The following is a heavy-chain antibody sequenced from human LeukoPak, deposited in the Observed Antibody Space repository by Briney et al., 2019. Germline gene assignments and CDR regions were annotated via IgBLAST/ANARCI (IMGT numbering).Heavy chain of an antibody. D-gene: IGHD6-19*01. V-gene: IGHV3-15*01. J-gene: IGHJ4*02. Sequence: GGSLRLSCAASGFTFSDAWMSWVRQAPGKGLEWVGRIKSKTDGGTTDNAAPVKGRFTISRDDSKNTLYLQMNSLRTEDTAVYYCAKAFSYIAVAGTFDYWGQGTLVTVSS. CDR3: AKAFSYIAVAGTFDY. CDR1: GFTFSDAW. CDR2: IKSKTDGGTT.